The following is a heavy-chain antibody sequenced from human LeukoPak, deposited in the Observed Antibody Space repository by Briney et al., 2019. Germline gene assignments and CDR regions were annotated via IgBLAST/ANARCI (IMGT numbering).Heavy chain of an antibody. D-gene: IGHD5-24*01. Sequence: PGGSLRLSCAASGFTFSSYSMNWVRQAPGKGLEWVSSISSSSSYIYYADSVKGRFTISRDNAKNSLYLQMNSLRAEDTAVYYCARAGHSWLHDAFDIWGQGTTVTASS. V-gene: IGHV3-21*01. CDR3: ARAGHSWLHDAFDI. J-gene: IGHJ3*02. CDR2: ISSSSSYI. CDR1: GFTFSSYS.